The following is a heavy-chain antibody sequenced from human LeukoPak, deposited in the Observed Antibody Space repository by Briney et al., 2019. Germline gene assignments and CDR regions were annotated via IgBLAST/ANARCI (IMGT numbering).Heavy chain of an antibody. Sequence: GSLRLSCAASGFTFSSYAMSWVRQAPGKGLEWVSAISGSGGSTYYADSVKGRFTISRDNSKNTLYLQMNSLRAEDTAVYYCAKWDSRVVVPAAIGYFDYWGQGTLVTVSS. CDR3: AKWDSRVVVPAAIGYFDY. D-gene: IGHD2-2*01. J-gene: IGHJ4*02. CDR1: GFTFSSYA. CDR2: ISGSGGST. V-gene: IGHV3-23*01.